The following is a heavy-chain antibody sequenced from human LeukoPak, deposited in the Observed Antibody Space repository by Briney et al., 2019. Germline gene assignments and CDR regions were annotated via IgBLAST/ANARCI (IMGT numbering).Heavy chain of an antibody. J-gene: IGHJ5*02. V-gene: IGHV1-2*02. Sequence: GAPVKASCKASGHTFTGYFMHWVRQAPGQGLEWMGWINPNSGGTNYAQKFQGRVTMTGDTSISTAYMDLSSLRSEDTAVYYCARDAAGSGSYFNWFDPWGQGTLVTVSS. CDR2: INPNSGGT. D-gene: IGHD1-26*01. CDR3: ARDAAGSGSYFNWFDP. CDR1: GHTFTGYF.